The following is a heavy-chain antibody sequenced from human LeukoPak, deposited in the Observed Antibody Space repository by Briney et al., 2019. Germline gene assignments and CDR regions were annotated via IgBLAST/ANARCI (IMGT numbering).Heavy chain of an antibody. V-gene: IGHV1-69*04. Sequence: ASVKVSCKASGGTFSSYAISWVRQAPGQGLEWMGRIIPILGIANYAQKFQGRVTITADKSTSTAYMELSSLRSEDTAVYYCARYYDFWSGYLGYYYYYGMDVWGQGTTVTVSS. J-gene: IGHJ6*02. D-gene: IGHD3-3*01. CDR1: GGTFSSYA. CDR3: ARYYDFWSGYLGYYYYYGMDV. CDR2: IIPILGIA.